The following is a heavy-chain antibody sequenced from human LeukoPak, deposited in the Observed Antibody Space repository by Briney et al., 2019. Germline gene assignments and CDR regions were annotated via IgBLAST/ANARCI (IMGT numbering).Heavy chain of an antibody. CDR1: GFTFGDYA. D-gene: IGHD4-17*01. V-gene: IGHV3-49*03. J-gene: IGHJ4*02. CDR3: TRSLYGDYVFN. Sequence: GEFLKISCTASGFTFGDYAMSWFRQAPGKGLEWVGFIRSKAYGRTTEYAASVKGRFTISRDDSKSIAYLQMNSLKTEDTAVYYCTRSLYGDYVFNWGQGTLVTVSS. CDR2: IRSKAYGRTT.